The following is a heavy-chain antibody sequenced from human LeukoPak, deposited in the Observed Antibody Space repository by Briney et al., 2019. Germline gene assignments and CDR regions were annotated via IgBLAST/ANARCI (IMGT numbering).Heavy chain of an antibody. CDR2: ISWNSGSI. CDR1: GFTFSSYA. J-gene: IGHJ3*02. V-gene: IGHV3-9*01. CDR3: AKDINYSGSVGAAFDI. D-gene: IGHD1-26*01. Sequence: GGSLRLSCAASGFTFSSYAMSWVRQAPGKGLEWVSGISWNSGSIGYADSVKGRFTISRDNAKNSLYLQMNSLRAEDTALYYCAKDINYSGSVGAAFDIWGQGTMVTVSS.